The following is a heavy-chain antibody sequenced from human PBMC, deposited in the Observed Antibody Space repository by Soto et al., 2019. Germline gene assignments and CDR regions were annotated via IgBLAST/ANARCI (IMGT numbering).Heavy chain of an antibody. CDR1: GGSFSGYY. CDR2: INHSGST. V-gene: IGHV4-34*01. J-gene: IGHJ4*02. CDR3: ARGLRMATMSY. D-gene: IGHD5-12*01. Sequence: QVQLQQWGAGLLKPSETLSLTCAVYGGSFSGYYWSWIRQPPGKGLEWIGEINHSGSTNYNPSLKSRVTISVDTSKNQFSLKLSSVTAADTAVYYCARGLRMATMSYWGQGTLVTVSS.